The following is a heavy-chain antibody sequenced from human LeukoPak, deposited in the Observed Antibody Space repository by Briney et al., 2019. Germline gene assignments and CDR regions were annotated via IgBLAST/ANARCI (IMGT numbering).Heavy chain of an antibody. CDR3: VGMLRGAYYFDY. CDR1: GGSIRSGGYS. Sequence: SQTLSLTCTVSGGSIRSGGYSWSWIRQHPGKGLELIGYIYYSGSTYYNPSLKSRVTISVDTTKNQFCLKLSWVTAADTAVYYCVGMLRGAYYFDYEGQGPLVTVSS. V-gene: IGHV4-31*03. CDR2: IYYSGST. J-gene: IGHJ4*02. D-gene: IGHD2-8*01.